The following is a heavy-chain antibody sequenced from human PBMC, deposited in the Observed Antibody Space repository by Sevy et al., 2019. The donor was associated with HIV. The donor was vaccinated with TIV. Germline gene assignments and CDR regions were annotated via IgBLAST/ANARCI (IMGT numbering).Heavy chain of an antibody. V-gene: IGHV3-7*01. CDR3: AREAQQLVRGYHYGMDV. J-gene: IGHJ6*02. Sequence: GGSLRLSCAASGFTFSSYWMSLVRQAPGKGLEWVANIKQDGSEKYYVDSVKGRFTISRDNAKNSLYLQMNSLRAEDTAVYYCAREAQQLVRGYHYGMDVWGQGTTVTVSS. CDR1: GFTFSSYW. D-gene: IGHD6-13*01. CDR2: IKQDGSEK.